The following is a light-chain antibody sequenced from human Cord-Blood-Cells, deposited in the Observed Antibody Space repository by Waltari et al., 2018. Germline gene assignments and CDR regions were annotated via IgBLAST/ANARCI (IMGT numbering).Light chain of an antibody. CDR1: STDVRSYNL. CDR3: CSYAGSSTFYV. V-gene: IGLV2-23*02. J-gene: IGLJ1*01. Sequence: QSALTQPASVSGPPGQSITISCTGTSTDVRSYNLFSWYQQHPGKAPKLMIYEVSKRPSGVSNRFSGSKSGNTASLTISGLQAEDEADYYCCSYAGSSTFYVFGTGTKVTVL. CDR2: EVS.